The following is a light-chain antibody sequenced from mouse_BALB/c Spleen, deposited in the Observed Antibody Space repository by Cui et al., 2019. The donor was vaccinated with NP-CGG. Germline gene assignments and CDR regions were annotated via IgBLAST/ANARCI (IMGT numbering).Light chain of an antibody. CDR3: AIWYRNNWV. V-gene: IGLV1*01. Sequence: QAAVAPESAVPTSPGETATLTSRSSTEAVTTRNYANWVQEKTDHILTGIIGGTNNRARCVPARFSGSLIGDKAALTITGAQTEDEKIYFCAIWYRNNWVFGGGTKLTVL. CDR2: GTN. CDR1: TEAVTTRNY. J-gene: IGLJ1*01.